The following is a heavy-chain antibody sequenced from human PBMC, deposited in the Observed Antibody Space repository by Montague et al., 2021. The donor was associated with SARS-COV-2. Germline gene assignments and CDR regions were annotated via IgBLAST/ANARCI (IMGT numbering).Heavy chain of an antibody. CDR3: AKGGVVVVAATDLDY. D-gene: IGHD2-15*01. CDR2: ISLSGGST. J-gene: IGHJ4*02. CDR1: GFTFSTFA. Sequence: SLRLSLSASGFTFSTFAMSWVRQAPGKGLEWVSAISLSGGSTYYADSVKGRFTISRDNSKNTLFLQMNSLSAEDTAVYYCAKGGVVVVAATDLDYWGQGTLVTVSS. V-gene: IGHV3-23*01.